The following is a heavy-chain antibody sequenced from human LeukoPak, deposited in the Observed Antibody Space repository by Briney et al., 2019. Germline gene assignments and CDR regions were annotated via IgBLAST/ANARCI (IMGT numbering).Heavy chain of an antibody. CDR3: ATRVVVVAADDAFDI. D-gene: IGHD2-15*01. V-gene: IGHV1-24*01. J-gene: IGHJ3*02. Sequence: ASVKVSCKVSGYTLTELSMHWVRQAPGKGLEWMGGFDPEDGETIYAQKFQGRVTMTEDTSTDTAYMELSSLRSEDTAVYYCATRVVVVAADDAFDIWGQGTTVTVSS. CDR2: FDPEDGET. CDR1: GYTLTELS.